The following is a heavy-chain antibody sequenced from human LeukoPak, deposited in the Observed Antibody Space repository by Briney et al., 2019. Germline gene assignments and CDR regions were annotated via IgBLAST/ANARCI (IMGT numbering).Heavy chain of an antibody. Sequence: SQTLSLTCTVSGGSISSGGYYWNWIRQHPGKGLEWIGYIYYSGSTYYNPSLKSRVTISVDTSKNQFSLKLSSVTAADTAVYYCAGEYSSSSSYFDYWGQGTLVTVSS. CDR1: GGSISSGGYY. D-gene: IGHD6-6*01. CDR3: AGEYSSSSSYFDY. V-gene: IGHV4-31*03. CDR2: IYYSGST. J-gene: IGHJ4*02.